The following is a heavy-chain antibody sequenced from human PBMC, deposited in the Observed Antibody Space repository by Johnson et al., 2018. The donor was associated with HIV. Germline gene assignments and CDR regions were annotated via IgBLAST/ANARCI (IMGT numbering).Heavy chain of an antibody. CDR3: ARSRWGGDAFDI. J-gene: IGHJ3*02. Sequence: VQLVESGGGVVQPGGSLRLPCAASGFTFSSFGMHWVRQAPGKGLEWVAVISYDGSNKYDGSNKYYADSVKGRFTISRDNSKNTLYLQMNSLRADDTAVYYCARSRWGGDAFDIWGQGTMVTVSS. V-gene: IGHV3-30*19. D-gene: IGHD7-27*01. CDR2: ISYDGSNKYDGSNK. CDR1: GFTFSSFG.